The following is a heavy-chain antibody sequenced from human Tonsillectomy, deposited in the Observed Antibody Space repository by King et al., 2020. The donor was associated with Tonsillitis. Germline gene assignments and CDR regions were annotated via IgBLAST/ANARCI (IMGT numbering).Heavy chain of an antibody. CDR1: GGSFSGYY. CDR2: INHSGST. V-gene: IGHV4-34*01. Sequence: VQLQQWGAGLLKPSETLSLTCAVYGGSFSGYYWSWIRQPPGKGLEWIGEINHSGSTNYNPSPKSRVTISVATSKNQFSLKLSSVTAADTAVYYCARGGYPKVRTFMSYYMDVWGKGTTVTVSS. D-gene: IGHD3-10*01. CDR3: ARGGYPKVRTFMSYYMDV. J-gene: IGHJ6*03.